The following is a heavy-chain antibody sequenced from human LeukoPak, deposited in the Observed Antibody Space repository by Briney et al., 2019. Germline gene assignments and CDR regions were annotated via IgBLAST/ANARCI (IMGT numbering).Heavy chain of an antibody. CDR3: ARHEVRGARSFDY. V-gene: IGHV4-39*01. D-gene: IGHD3-10*01. CDR1: GGSISSSSYY. CDR2: IYYSGST. Sequence: PSETLSLTCTVSGGSISSSSYYWGWIRQPPGKGLEWIGTIYYSGSTYYNPSLESRVTIYVDTPKNQFSLKLSSVTAADTAVYYCARHEVRGARSFDYWGQGTLVTVSS. J-gene: IGHJ4*02.